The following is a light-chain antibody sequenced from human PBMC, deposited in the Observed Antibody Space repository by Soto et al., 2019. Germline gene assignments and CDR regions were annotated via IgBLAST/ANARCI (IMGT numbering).Light chain of an antibody. Sequence: VVMTQSPATLSVSPGERATLSCRASQSVSSNLAWYQQRPCQAPRLLIYGASTRATSIPARFSGSGSGTEFTLTICRLQSEDFAVYYCQQFNNWPLDPMYTFGQGTKLEIK. J-gene: IGKJ2*01. CDR1: QSVSSN. CDR3: QQFNNWPLDPMYT. CDR2: GAS. V-gene: IGKV3-15*01.